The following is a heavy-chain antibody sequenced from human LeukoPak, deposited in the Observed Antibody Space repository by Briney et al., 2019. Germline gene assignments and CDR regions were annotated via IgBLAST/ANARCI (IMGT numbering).Heavy chain of an antibody. D-gene: IGHD2-2*01. Sequence: ASVKVSCKASGYTFTSYYMHWVRQAPGQGLEWMGIINPSGGSTSYAQKFQGRVTMTRDTSTSTVYMELSSLRSEDTAVYYCAREGLRCSSTSCPRGFFDYWGQGTLVTVSS. CDR2: INPSGGST. CDR1: GYTFTSYY. V-gene: IGHV1-46*01. J-gene: IGHJ4*02. CDR3: AREGLRCSSTSCPRGFFDY.